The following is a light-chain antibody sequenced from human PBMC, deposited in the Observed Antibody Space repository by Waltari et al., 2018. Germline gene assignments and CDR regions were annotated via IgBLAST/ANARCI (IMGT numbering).Light chain of an antibody. J-gene: IGKJ2*01. V-gene: IGKV1-17*01. CDR2: AAS. Sequence: DIQMTQSPSSLSASVGDRVTITCRASLVIRNDLAWHQQKPGKAPRRLIYAASTLQSGVPSRFSGSGSGTEFNLTISSLQPEDFATYYCLQHNSYPRYTFGQGTKLEIK. CDR1: LVIRND. CDR3: LQHNSYPRYT.